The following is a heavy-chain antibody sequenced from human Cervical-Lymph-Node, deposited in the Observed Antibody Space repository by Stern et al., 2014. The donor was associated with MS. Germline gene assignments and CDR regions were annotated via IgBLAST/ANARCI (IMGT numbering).Heavy chain of an antibody. Sequence: QVQLVESGAEVKKPGASVKVSCKASGYSFPKYYIHWVRQAPGQGLEWMGIINPSDGTTSYALKFQGRGTMNRDTSTGTVEMGLNSLRSEDTAVYFCARDDYPGTRLYFFDYGGQGTLVTVSS. D-gene: IGHD4-11*01. CDR2: INPSDGTT. J-gene: IGHJ4*02. V-gene: IGHV1-46*03. CDR1: GYSFPKYY. CDR3: ARDDYPGTRLYFFDY.